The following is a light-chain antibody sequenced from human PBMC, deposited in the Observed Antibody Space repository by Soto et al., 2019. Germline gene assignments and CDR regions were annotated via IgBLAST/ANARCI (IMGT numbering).Light chain of an antibody. CDR2: GAS. CDR3: QQYGSSGT. Sequence: EIVLTQSPGTLSLSPGERGTLSCRASQSVSNNYLAWYQQKPGQAPRLLIYGASNRATDIPDRFSGSGSGTDFTLTISRLEPEDFAVYYCQQYGSSGTFGQGTTGDIK. CDR1: QSVSNNY. J-gene: IGKJ1*01. V-gene: IGKV3-20*01.